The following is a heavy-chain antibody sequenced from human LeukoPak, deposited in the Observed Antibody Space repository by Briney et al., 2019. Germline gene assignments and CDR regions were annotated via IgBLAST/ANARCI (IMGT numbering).Heavy chain of an antibody. CDR2: INHSGST. J-gene: IGHJ2*01. CDR3: ARLSASQMAYEYFDL. Sequence: SETLSLTCTVSGYSITSGYYWGWIRPPPGKGLEWIGNINHSGSTYYNPSLKSRVTISVDTSKNQFSLKLSSVTAADTAVYYCARLSASQMAYEYFDLWGRGTLVTVSS. D-gene: IGHD2-21*01. CDR1: GYSITSGYY. V-gene: IGHV4-38-2*02.